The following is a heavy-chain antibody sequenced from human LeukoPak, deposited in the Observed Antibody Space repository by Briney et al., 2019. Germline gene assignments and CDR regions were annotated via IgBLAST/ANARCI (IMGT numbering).Heavy chain of an antibody. J-gene: IGHJ3*02. CDR2: IAGSGDST. CDR3: ASHPLLRLGELSLRAQHDAFDI. Sequence: GGSLRLSCAASGFTFSNYAMSWVRQAPGKGLEWVSTIAGSGDSTYYADSVKGRFTLSRDISKNTLYLQMNSLRAEDTAVYYCASHPLLRLGELSLRAQHDAFDIWGQGTMVTVSS. CDR1: GFTFSNYA. D-gene: IGHD3-16*02. V-gene: IGHV3-23*01.